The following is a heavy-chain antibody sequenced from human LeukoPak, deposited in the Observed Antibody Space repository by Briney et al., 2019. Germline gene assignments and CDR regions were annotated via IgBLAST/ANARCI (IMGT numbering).Heavy chain of an antibody. D-gene: IGHD6-13*01. V-gene: IGHV3-7*04. J-gene: IGHJ4*02. CDR2: IKQDGSEK. CDR3: AGLVLDY. Sequence: GGSLRLSCAASGITFSSHWMSWVRQAPGKGLEWVANIKQDGSEKYYVDSVKGRFTISRDNAKNSLHLQMNSLRAEDTAVYYCAGLVLDYWGQGTLVTVSS. CDR1: GITFSSHW.